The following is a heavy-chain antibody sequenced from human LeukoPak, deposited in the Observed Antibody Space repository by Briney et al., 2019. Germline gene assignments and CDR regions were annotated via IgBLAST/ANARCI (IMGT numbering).Heavy chain of an antibody. CDR2: ISSSSSTI. CDR3: AKGAIAVAGFNWFDP. Sequence: PGGSLRLSCAASGFTFSSYSMNWVRQAPGKGLEWVSYISSSSSTIYYADSVKGRFTISRDNSKNTLYLQMNSLRAEDTAVYYCAKGAIAVAGFNWFDPWGQGTLVTVSS. J-gene: IGHJ5*02. CDR1: GFTFSSYS. D-gene: IGHD6-19*01. V-gene: IGHV3-48*01.